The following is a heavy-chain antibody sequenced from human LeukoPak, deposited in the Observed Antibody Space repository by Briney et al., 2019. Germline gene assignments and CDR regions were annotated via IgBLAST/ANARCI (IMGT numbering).Heavy chain of an antibody. V-gene: IGHV4-4*02. CDR2: IYHSGST. CDR3: ARGQLLGSGSYVFDY. D-gene: IGHD3-10*01. J-gene: IGHJ4*02. Sequence: PGGSLRLSCAASGFTFSSYWMTWVRQPPGKGLEWIGEIYHSGSTNYNPSLKSRVTISVDKSKNQFSLKLSSVTAADTAVYYCARGQLLGSGSYVFDYWGQGTLVTVSS. CDR1: GFTFSSYW.